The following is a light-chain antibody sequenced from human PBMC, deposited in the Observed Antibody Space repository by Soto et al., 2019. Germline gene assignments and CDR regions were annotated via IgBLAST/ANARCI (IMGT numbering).Light chain of an antibody. V-gene: IGKV1-39*01. CDR2: AAS. J-gene: IGKJ3*01. Sequence: DIQMTQSPSSLSASVGDRVTITCRASQNITSYLNWYQQKPGKAPKLLIYAASNLQSGVPLRFSGSGSGTDFSLTISSLQPEDFSTYSCQQSYSLPFAFGPGTKVDIK. CDR1: QNITSY. CDR3: QQSYSLPFA.